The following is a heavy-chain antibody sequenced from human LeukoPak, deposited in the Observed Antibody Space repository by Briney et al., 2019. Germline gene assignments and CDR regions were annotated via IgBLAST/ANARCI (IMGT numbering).Heavy chain of an antibody. V-gene: IGHV3-11*04. Sequence: GGSLRLSCAASGFTFSDYYMGWIRQAPGKGLEGVSYITSNGNSVYYAASVKGRFTISRDNAKNSLYLQLNSLTAEDTAVYYCARAGVDNSGYYYQGFDYWGQGTLVTVSS. CDR2: ITSNGNSV. J-gene: IGHJ4*02. D-gene: IGHD3-3*01. CDR3: ARAGVDNSGYYYQGFDY. CDR1: GFTFSDYY.